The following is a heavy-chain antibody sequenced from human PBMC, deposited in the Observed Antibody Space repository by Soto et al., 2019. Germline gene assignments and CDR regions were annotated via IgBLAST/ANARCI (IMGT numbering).Heavy chain of an antibody. CDR3: ARTARTPDS. Sequence: PSETLSLTCTVSGGSISSGGYSWSWIRQPPGKGLEWIGYIYHSGSTYYNPSLKSRVTISVDRSKNQFSLKLSSVTAADTAVYYCARTARTPDSWGQGTLVTVSS. D-gene: IGHD1-1*01. CDR1: GGSISSGGYS. V-gene: IGHV4-30-2*01. J-gene: IGHJ4*02. CDR2: IYHSGST.